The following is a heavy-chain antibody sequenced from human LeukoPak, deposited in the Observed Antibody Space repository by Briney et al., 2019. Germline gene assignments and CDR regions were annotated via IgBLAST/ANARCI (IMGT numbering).Heavy chain of an antibody. J-gene: IGHJ3*02. CDR1: GYSFTSYW. CDR2: IYPGDSDT. V-gene: IGHV5-51*01. CDR3: ARPIVSGSDAFDI. Sequence: GESLKISCKGSGYSFTSYWIGWVRQLPGKGLEWMGIIYPGDSDTRYSPSFQGQVTISADKSISTAYLQWSSLKASDTAMYYCARPIVSGSDAFDIWGQGTMVTVSS. D-gene: IGHD3-22*01.